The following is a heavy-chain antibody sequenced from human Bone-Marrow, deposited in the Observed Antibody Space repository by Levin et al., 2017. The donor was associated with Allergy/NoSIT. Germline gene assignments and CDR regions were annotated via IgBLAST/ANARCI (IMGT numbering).Heavy chain of an antibody. D-gene: IGHD2-15*01. Sequence: GGSLRLSCAASGFTFSSYAMSWVRQVPGKGLEWVSAISGSGGSTYYADSVKGRFTISRDNSKNTLYLQMNSLRAEDTAVYYCAKGLGSGGSCYDYWGQGTLVTVSS. J-gene: IGHJ4*02. V-gene: IGHV3-23*01. CDR1: GFTFSSYA. CDR3: AKGLGSGGSCYDY. CDR2: ISGSGGST.